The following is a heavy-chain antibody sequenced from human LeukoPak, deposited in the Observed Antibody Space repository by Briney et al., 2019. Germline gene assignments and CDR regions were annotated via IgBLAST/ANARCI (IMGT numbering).Heavy chain of an antibody. CDR2: IYTSGST. V-gene: IGHV4-61*02. J-gene: IGHJ5*02. CDR1: GGSISSGSYY. CDR3: AREGVLLWFGESINWFDP. D-gene: IGHD3-10*01. Sequence: SETLSLTCTVSGGSISSGSYYWSWIRQPAGKGMEWIGRIYTSGSTNYNPSRKSRVTISVDTSKNQFSLKLSSVTAADTAVYYCAREGVLLWFGESINWFDPWGQGTLVTVSS.